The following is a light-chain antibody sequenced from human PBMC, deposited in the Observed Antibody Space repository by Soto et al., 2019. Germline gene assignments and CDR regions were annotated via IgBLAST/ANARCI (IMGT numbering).Light chain of an antibody. Sequence: EIVLTQSPATLSLSPGESATLSCRTSQSVSSNSLAWHQQKPGQAPRLLMYAASSRAAGIPDRFSGSGSGTDFTFTISRLEPEDFSVYYCQQHGSWGITFGPGTKVDSK. CDR1: QSVSSNS. CDR2: AAS. V-gene: IGKV3-20*01. CDR3: QQHGSWGIT. J-gene: IGKJ3*01.